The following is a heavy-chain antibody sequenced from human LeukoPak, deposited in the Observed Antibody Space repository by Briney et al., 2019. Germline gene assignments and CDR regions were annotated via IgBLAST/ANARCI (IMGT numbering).Heavy chain of an antibody. D-gene: IGHD3-10*01. J-gene: IGHJ4*02. CDR1: GFTVSSNY. CDR3: ARVRGGYYFDY. V-gene: IGHV3-7*04. CDR2: IKQDGSEK. Sequence: GGSLRLSCAASGFTVSSNYMSWVRQAPGKGLEWVANIKQDGSEKYYVDSVKGRFTISRDDAKNSLYLQMNSLRAEDTAVYYCARVRGGYYFDYWGQGTLVTVAS.